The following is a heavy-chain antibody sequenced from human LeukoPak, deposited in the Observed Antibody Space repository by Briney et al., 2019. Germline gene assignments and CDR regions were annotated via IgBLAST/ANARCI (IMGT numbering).Heavy chain of an antibody. Sequence: PSETLSLTCTVSGGSISSSSYYWGWIRQPPGKGLEWIGSIYYSGSTYYNPSLKSRVTISVDTSKNQFSLKLSPVTAADTAVYYCARRRLIAVAFFDPWGQGTLVTVSS. V-gene: IGHV4-39*01. J-gene: IGHJ5*02. D-gene: IGHD6-19*01. CDR3: ARRRLIAVAFFDP. CDR1: GGSISSSSYY. CDR2: IYYSGST.